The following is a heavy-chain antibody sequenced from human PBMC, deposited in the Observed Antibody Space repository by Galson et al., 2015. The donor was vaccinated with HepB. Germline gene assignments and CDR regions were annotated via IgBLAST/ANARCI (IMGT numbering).Heavy chain of an antibody. V-gene: IGHV3-21*01. Sequence: SLRLSCAASGFTFSTYSMNWVRQAPGKGLEWVSSISSSSSTIYYADSVRGRFTISRDNAKNSLYLQMHSLRAEDTAVYYCAREGATLIVAGTRRRGGFDIWGHGTMVTVSS. CDR1: GFTFSTYS. J-gene: IGHJ3*02. D-gene: IGHD6-19*01. CDR3: AREGATLIVAGTRRRGGFDI. CDR2: ISSSSSTI.